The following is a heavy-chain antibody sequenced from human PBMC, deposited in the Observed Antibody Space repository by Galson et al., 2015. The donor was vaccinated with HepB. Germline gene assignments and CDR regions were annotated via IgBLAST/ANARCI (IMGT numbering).Heavy chain of an antibody. CDR2: IYYSGST. V-gene: IGHV4-39*01. J-gene: IGHJ4*02. CDR3: ARHRAFNGSPTSIDY. Sequence: ETLSLTCTVSGGSIYSSAYYWGWIRQPPGKGLEWVGSIYYSGSTYYNPSLKSRVTISVDTSNNQFSLKLSSVTAADTAVYYCARHRAFNGSPTSIDYWGQGTLVTVSS. D-gene: IGHD3-10*01. CDR1: GGSIYSSAYY.